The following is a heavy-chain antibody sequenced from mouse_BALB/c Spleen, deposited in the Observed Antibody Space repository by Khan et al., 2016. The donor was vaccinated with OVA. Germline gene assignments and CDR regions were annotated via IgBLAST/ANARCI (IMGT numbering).Heavy chain of an antibody. CDR3: ARSRIRTCYAMDC. D-gene: IGHD2-4*01. CDR2: ISSGSSTI. Sequence: EVELVESGGGLVQPGGSRKLPCAASGLTFSSFGMNWVRQAPEKGLVWVAYISSGSSTIYYADTFKCRFTLSSDNPKNILFLQMSSLRSEDTAMYYCARSRIRTCYAMDCWGQGTSVTVSS. CDR1: GLTFSSFG. J-gene: IGHJ4*01. V-gene: IGHV5-17*02.